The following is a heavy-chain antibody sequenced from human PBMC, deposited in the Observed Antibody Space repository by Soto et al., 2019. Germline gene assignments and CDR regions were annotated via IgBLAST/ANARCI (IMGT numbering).Heavy chain of an antibody. CDR3: SRGILV. Sequence: QVQLQESGPGLVKPSQTLSLACTVSVGSINSGGYCWSWIRQHPGKGLDWIGCISYGGSTSYNPSLKSRVTISVDTSKNQFSLKLTTVTAADTAVYFCSRGILVWGQGALITVSP. CDR1: VGSINSGGYC. J-gene: IGHJ4*02. CDR2: ISYGGST. V-gene: IGHV4-31*03. D-gene: IGHD5-18*01.